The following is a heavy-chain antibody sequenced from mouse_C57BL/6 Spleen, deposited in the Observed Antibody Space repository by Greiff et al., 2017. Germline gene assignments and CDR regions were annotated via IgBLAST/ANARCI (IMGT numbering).Heavy chain of an antibody. D-gene: IGHD1-1*01. J-gene: IGHJ4*01. CDR3: ARTGFLGSSYAMDY. Sequence: QVQLKESGAELARPGASVKLSCKASGYTFTSYGISWVKQRTGQGLEWIGEIYPRSGNTYYNEKFKGKATLTADQSSSTAYMELRSLTSGDSAVYFWARTGFLGSSYAMDYWGQGTSVTVSS. CDR2: IYPRSGNT. CDR1: GYTFTSYG. V-gene: IGHV1-81*01.